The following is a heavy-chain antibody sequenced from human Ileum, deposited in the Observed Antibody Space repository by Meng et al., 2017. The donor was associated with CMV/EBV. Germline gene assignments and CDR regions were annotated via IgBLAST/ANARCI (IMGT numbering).Heavy chain of an antibody. CDR3: ARHGYYSTGWSF. CDR2: VNPNNGDT. V-gene: IGHV1-18*01. J-gene: IGHJ4*02. D-gene: IGHD6-19*01. CDR1: GYIFSKYG. Sequence: QVQLVQSGAEVKKPGASVKVSCKASGYIFSKYGFTWVRQAPGQGLECMGWVNPNNGDTKYAQKFQGRVAMTTDTSTSTAYMELRSLTSDDTAVYYCARHGYYSTGWSFWGQGTLVTVSS.